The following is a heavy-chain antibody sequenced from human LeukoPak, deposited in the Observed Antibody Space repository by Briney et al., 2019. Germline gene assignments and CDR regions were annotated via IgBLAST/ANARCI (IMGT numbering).Heavy chain of an antibody. J-gene: IGHJ3*02. D-gene: IGHD2-2*01. CDR3: ARAWDIVVVPAAMRSGAFDI. Sequence: SETLSLTCAVYGGSFSGYYWSWIRQPPGKGLEWIGEINHSGSTNYNSSLKSRVTITVDTSKNQFSLKLSSVTAADTAVYYCARAWDIVVVPAAMRSGAFDIWGQGTMVTVSS. CDR2: INHSGST. CDR1: GGSFSGYY. V-gene: IGHV4-34*01.